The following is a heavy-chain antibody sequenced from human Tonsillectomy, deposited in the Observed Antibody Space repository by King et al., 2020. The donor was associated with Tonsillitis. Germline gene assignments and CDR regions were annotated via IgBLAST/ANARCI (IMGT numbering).Heavy chain of an antibody. D-gene: IGHD3-16*01. J-gene: IGHJ6*03. CDR3: ARGGGCYYYYMDV. CDR1: GGSISSYY. CDR2: IYYSGST. V-gene: IGHV4-59*01. Sequence: VQLQESGPGLVKPSETLSLTCTVSGGSISSYYWSWIRQPPGKGLEWIGYIYYSGSTNYNPSLKSRVTISVDTSKNQVSLKLSSVTAADTAVYYCARGGGCYYYYMDVWGKGTTVTVSS.